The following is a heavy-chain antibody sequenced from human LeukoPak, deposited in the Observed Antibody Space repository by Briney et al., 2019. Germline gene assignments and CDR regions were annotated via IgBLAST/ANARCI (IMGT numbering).Heavy chain of an antibody. CDR2: INHSGST. Sequence: SETLSLTCAVYGGSFSGYYWSWIRQPPGKGLEWIGEINHSGSTNYNPSLKSRVTVSVDTSKNQFSLKLSSVTAADTAVYYCARRLIIAAAGFDYWGQGTLVTVSS. CDR3: ARRLIIAAAGFDY. V-gene: IGHV4-34*01. CDR1: GGSFSGYY. D-gene: IGHD6-13*01. J-gene: IGHJ4*02.